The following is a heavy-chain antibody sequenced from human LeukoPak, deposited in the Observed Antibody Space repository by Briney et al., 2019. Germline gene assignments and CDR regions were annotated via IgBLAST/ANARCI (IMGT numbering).Heavy chain of an antibody. D-gene: IGHD3-10*01. CDR3: AGGLLWFGEGVANRDV. J-gene: IGHJ6*03. V-gene: IGHV4-59*01. CDR2: IYYSRST. CDR1: GGSISSYY. Sequence: PSETLSLTCTVSGGSISSYYWTWIRQPPGKGLEGFGYIYYSRSTNYNPSLKSPVTLSVDTSTHPFSLTLRSVSAAAPAAFYCAGGLLWFGEGVANRDVWGKGTTVSISS.